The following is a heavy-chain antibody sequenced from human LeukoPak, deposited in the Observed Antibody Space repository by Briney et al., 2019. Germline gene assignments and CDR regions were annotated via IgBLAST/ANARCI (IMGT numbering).Heavy chain of an antibody. Sequence: PGGSLRLSCAASGFTFSIYWMSWVRQAPGKGLEWVANINQDGSEEYYVDSVKGRFTISRDNAKNSLYLQMNSLRAEDTAVYYCARAPREWLLGYYFDYWGQGTLVTVSS. CDR3: ARAPREWLLGYYFDY. V-gene: IGHV3-7*01. CDR2: INQDGSEE. CDR1: GFTFSIYW. J-gene: IGHJ4*02. D-gene: IGHD3-3*01.